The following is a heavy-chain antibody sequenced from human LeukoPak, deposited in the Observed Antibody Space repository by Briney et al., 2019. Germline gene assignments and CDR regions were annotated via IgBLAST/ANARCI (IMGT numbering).Heavy chain of an antibody. CDR3: AREFGHNRWYFDY. CDR1: GFTFRTYS. Sequence: GGSLRLSCAASGFTFRTYSIHWVRQAPGKGLEWVTVVSADGRTQLYSDSVKGRFTVSRDNSLNTLHLQMNSLKTEDTAVYYCAREFGHNRWYFDYWGQGARVTVSS. D-gene: IGHD5-24*01. J-gene: IGHJ4*02. V-gene: IGHV3-30*03. CDR2: VSADGRTQ.